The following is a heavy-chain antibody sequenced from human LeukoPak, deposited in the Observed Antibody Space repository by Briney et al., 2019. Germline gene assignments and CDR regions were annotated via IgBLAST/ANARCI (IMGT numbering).Heavy chain of an antibody. D-gene: IGHD3-22*01. CDR1: GFSFSNYA. J-gene: IGHJ4*02. Sequence: GGSLRLSCVPSGFSFSNYAMSWVRQAPGKGLEWVSSISGSGGSTHYADSVKGRFTISRDKTKNTLYLQMNSLRAEDTAVYYCARGYYDSSGYYPFDYWGQGTLVTVSS. CDR2: ISGSGGST. V-gene: IGHV3-23*01. CDR3: ARGYYDSSGYYPFDY.